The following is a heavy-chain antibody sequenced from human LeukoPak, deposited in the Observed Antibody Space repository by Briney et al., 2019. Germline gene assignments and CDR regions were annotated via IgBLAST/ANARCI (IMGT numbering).Heavy chain of an antibody. CDR2: IYPGDSET. V-gene: IGHV5-51*01. J-gene: IGHJ4*02. CDR1: GYSFTSYW. CDR3: ARQGVGSSSWGY. Sequence: VESLKISCMCSGYSFTSYWIAWVRQMTGKGLEWMEIIYPGDSETSYSPSFQGQVNISADKSISTAYLQRSSLEASDTAMYYCARQGVGSSSWGYWGQGTLVTVSS. D-gene: IGHD6-6*01.